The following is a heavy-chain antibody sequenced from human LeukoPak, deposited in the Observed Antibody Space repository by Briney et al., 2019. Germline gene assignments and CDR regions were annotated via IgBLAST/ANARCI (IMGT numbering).Heavy chain of an antibody. CDR2: IDYRGST. V-gene: IGHV4-59*01. CDR1: GDSISTYY. J-gene: IGHJ3*02. D-gene: IGHD5-18*01. CDR3: ARSRSGYSYDHAAFEI. Sequence: PSETLSLTCTVSGDSISTYYWSWIRPPPGKGLEWIAYIDYRGSTTYNPSLRSRVTISVDTSRNQFSLKLYSVTAADTAVYYCARSRSGYSYDHAAFEIWGQGTMVTVSS.